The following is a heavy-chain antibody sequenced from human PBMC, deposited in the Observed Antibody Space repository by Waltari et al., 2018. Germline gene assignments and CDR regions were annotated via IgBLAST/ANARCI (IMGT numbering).Heavy chain of an antibody. CDR3: ARDRGDYERYFQH. CDR2: ISSSSSYI. J-gene: IGHJ1*01. Sequence: EVQLVESGGGLVKPGGSLRLSCAASGFTFSSYSMNWVRQAPGKGLEWVSSISSSSSYIYYADSVKGRFTISRDNAKNSLYLQMNSLRAEDTAVYYCARDRGDYERYFQHWGQGTLVTVSS. CDR1: GFTFSSYS. V-gene: IGHV3-21*01. D-gene: IGHD4-17*01.